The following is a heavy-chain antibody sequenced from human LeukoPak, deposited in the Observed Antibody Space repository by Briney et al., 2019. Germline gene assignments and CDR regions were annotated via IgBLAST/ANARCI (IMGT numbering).Heavy chain of an antibody. Sequence: HPGGSLRLSCAASGFTFSSYDMNWVRQAPGKGLEWISYISDSGSRIYYADSVKGRFTISRDNAKNTLYLQMNSLRDEDTAVYYCARESGYHGSGLDPWGQGTLVTVSS. CDR1: GFTFSSYD. J-gene: IGHJ5*02. CDR2: ISDSGSRI. CDR3: ARESGYHGSGLDP. D-gene: IGHD3-10*01. V-gene: IGHV3-48*03.